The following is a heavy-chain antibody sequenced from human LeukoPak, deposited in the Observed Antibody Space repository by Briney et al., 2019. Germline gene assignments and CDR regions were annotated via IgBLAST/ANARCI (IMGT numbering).Heavy chain of an antibody. Sequence: PGGSLRLSCAASGFTFSSYWMSWVRQAPGKGLEWVANIKQDGSEKYYVDSVKGRFTISRDNAKNSLYLQMNSLRAEDTAVYYCARDPTPTTVLTGFDYWGQGTLVTVSS. CDR1: GFTFSSYW. CDR3: ARDPTPTTVLTGFDY. CDR2: IKQDGSEK. V-gene: IGHV3-7*01. D-gene: IGHD4-11*01. J-gene: IGHJ4*02.